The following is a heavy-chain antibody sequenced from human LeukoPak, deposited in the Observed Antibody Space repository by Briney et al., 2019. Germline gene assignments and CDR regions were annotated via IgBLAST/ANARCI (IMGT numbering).Heavy chain of an antibody. Sequence: SETLSLTCTVSGGSISSYYWSWIRQPPGKGLEWIGNIDNSGSTNYNPSLKSRVTISVETSKNEFSLKLRSVTAADTAVYYCARVTGYRIEDYFDYWGQGTLVTVSS. CDR1: GGSISSYY. D-gene: IGHD6-13*01. CDR2: IDNSGST. CDR3: ARVTGYRIEDYFDY. V-gene: IGHV4-59*01. J-gene: IGHJ4*02.